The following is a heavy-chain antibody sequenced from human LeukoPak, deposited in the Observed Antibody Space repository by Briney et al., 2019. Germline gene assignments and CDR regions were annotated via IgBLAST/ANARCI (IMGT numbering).Heavy chain of an antibody. CDR1: GFTFSNAW. Sequence: PGGSLRLSCAASGFTFSNAWMSWVRQAPGKGLEWVANIKQDGSEKYYVDSVKGRFTISRDNAKNSLYLQMNSLRAEDTAVYYCAREAYYYGSGSYYGEWFDPWGQGTLVTVSS. V-gene: IGHV3-7*01. CDR3: AREAYYYGSGSYYGEWFDP. CDR2: IKQDGSEK. D-gene: IGHD3-10*01. J-gene: IGHJ5*02.